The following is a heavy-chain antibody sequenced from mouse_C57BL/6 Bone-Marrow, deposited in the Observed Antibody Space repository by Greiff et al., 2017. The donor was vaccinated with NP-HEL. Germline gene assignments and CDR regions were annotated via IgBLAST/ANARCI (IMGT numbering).Heavy chain of an antibody. CDR1: GFTFSSYT. CDR3: ARLPDWCAY. V-gene: IGHV5-9*01. CDR2: ISGGGGNT. Sequence: EVKLVESGGGLVKPGGSLKLSCAASGFTFSSYTMSWVRQTPEKRLEWVATISGGGGNTYYPDSVKGRFTISRDNAKNTLYLQMSSLRSEDTALYYCARLPDWCAYWGQGTLVTVSA. J-gene: IGHJ3*01.